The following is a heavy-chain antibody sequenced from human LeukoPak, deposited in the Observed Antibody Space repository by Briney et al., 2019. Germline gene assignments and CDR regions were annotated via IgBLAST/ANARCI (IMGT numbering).Heavy chain of an antibody. V-gene: IGHV3-48*03. Sequence: PGGSLRLSCAASGFTFSSYEMNWVRQAPGMGLEWASYISNGGYTAYYASSVKGRFTISRDDARNTLYLQMDSLRVEDTALYYCVREVVAVKWFDPWGQGTLVTVSS. CDR1: GFTFSSYE. D-gene: IGHD2-15*01. CDR2: ISNGGYTA. CDR3: VREVVAVKWFDP. J-gene: IGHJ5*02.